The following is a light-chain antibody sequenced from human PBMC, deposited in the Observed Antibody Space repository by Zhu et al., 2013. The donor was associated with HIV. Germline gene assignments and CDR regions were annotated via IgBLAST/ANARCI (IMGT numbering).Light chain of an antibody. CDR2: EVS. J-gene: IGLJ1*01. V-gene: IGLV2-14*01. Sequence: QSALTQPASVSGSPGQSITISCTGSSSDVGAHNYVAWYQKHPGKAPKLLIYEVSNRPSGVSYRFSGSKSGNTASLTISGLQADDDADYYCSSYTSSSTLGVFGTGTKVTVL. CDR3: SSYTSSSTLGV. CDR1: SSDVGAHNY.